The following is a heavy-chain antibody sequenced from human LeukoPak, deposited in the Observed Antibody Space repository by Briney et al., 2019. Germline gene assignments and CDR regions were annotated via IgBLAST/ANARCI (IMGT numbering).Heavy chain of an antibody. CDR2: IYPGDSDT. D-gene: IGHD3-22*01. CDR1: GYSFTSYW. Sequence: GESLKISCKGSGYSFTSYWIGWVRQMPGKGLELMGIIYPGDSDTRYSPSFQGQVTISADKSISTAYLQWSSLKASDTAMYYCARGTQFYYDSNGYRSEYFQHWGQGTLVTVSS. J-gene: IGHJ1*01. CDR3: ARGTQFYYDSNGYRSEYFQH. V-gene: IGHV5-51*01.